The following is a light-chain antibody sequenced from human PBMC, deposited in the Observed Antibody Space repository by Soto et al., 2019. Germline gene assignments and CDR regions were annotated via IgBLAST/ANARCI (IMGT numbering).Light chain of an antibody. CDR1: QSVSKC. CDR3: QQCNNWPPIT. CDR2: DIS. Sequence: EIVLTQSPATLSLSPGERATLSCMASQSVSKCLAWYQQKPGQAPRLLIYDISSRAPGIPARFSGSGSGTDFTLIISSLEPEDFAVDYCQQCNNWPPITFGQGTRLDIK. J-gene: IGKJ5*01. V-gene: IGKV3-11*01.